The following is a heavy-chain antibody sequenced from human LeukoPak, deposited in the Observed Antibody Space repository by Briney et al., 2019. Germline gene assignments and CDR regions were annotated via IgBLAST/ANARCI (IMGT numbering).Heavy chain of an antibody. CDR3: ARGKTSQNIVTRKTYNWFDP. D-gene: IGHD2/OR15-2a*01. J-gene: IGHJ5*02. Sequence: GGSLRLSCAASGFTFSSYWMSWVRQAPGKGLEWVANIKQDGSEKNYVDSVKGRFTISRDNAKNSLFLQMNSLRAEDTAVYYCARGKTSQNIVTRKTYNWFDPWGQGTLVTVSS. CDR2: IKQDGSEK. CDR1: GFTFSSYW. V-gene: IGHV3-7*01.